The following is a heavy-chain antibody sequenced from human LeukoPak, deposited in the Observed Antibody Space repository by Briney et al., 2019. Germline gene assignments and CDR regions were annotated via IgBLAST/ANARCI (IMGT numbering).Heavy chain of an antibody. CDR1: GFTFSSNA. CDR3: AKEGTGIHFDY. Sequence: GGSLRLSCAASGFTFSSNAIHWVRQAPGKGLEWVAEISYDGGNTYYADSVKGRFTISRDNSKNTLYLQMNSLRAENTAVYYCAKEGTGIHFDYWGQGTLVTVSS. V-gene: IGHV3-30-3*01. D-gene: IGHD1-1*01. CDR2: ISYDGGNT. J-gene: IGHJ4*02.